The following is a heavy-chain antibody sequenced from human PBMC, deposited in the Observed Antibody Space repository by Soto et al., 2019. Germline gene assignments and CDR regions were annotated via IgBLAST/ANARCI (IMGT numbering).Heavy chain of an antibody. J-gene: IGHJ4*02. Sequence: PGGSLRLSCAASGFTFDDYGMSWVRQAPGKGLEWVSGINWNGGSTGYADSVKGRFTISRDNAKNSLYLQMNSLRAEDTALYHCARSDCSGGSCQQFDYWGQGTLVTVSS. D-gene: IGHD2-15*01. CDR3: ARSDCSGGSCQQFDY. V-gene: IGHV3-20*01. CDR2: INWNGGST. CDR1: GFTFDDYG.